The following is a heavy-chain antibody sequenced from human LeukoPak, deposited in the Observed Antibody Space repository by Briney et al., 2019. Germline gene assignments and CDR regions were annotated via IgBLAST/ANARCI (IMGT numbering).Heavy chain of an antibody. Sequence: PGGSLRLSCAASGFTFRSYWMSWVRQAPGKGLEWVANIKQDGSGKYYVDSVKGRFTISRDNAKNSLYLQMNSLRAEDTAVYYCARGAVAGTSIDYWGQGTLVTVSS. CDR2: IKQDGSGK. V-gene: IGHV3-7*01. CDR1: GFTFRSYW. CDR3: ARGAVAGTSIDY. J-gene: IGHJ4*02. D-gene: IGHD6-19*01.